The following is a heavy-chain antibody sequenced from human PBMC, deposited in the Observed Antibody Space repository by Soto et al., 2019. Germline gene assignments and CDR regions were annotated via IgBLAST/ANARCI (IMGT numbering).Heavy chain of an antibody. CDR3: ASLTTVMDVFDY. J-gene: IGHJ4*02. CDR2: IYYSGST. D-gene: IGHD4-17*01. CDR1: GGSISSYY. V-gene: IGHV4-59*01. Sequence: SETLSLTCTVSGGSISSYYWSWIRQPPGKGLEWIGYIYYSGSTNYNPSLKSRVTISVDTSKNQFSLKLSSVTAADTAVYYCASLTTVMDVFDYWGQGTLVTVSS.